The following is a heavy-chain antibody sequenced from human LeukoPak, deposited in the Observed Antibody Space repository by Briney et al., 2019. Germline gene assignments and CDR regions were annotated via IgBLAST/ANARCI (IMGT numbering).Heavy chain of an antibody. V-gene: IGHV1-3*01. D-gene: IGHD3-3*01. CDR1: GYTFTSYA. CDR2: INAGNGNT. CDR3: AGHRLRFLEWLPGRYYYGMDV. Sequence: ASVRVSCKASGYTFTSYAMHWVRQAPGQRLEWMGWINAGNGNTKYSQKLQGRVTITRDTSASTAYMELSSLRSEDTAVYYCAGHRLRFLEWLPGRYYYGMDVWGQGSTVTVSS. J-gene: IGHJ6*02.